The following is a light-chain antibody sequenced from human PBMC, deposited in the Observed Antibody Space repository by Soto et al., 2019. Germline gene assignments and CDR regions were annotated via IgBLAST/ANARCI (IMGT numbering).Light chain of an antibody. CDR3: QQSRT. J-gene: IGKJ2*01. CDR2: RAS. CDR1: QNVGGS. Sequence: VMTQSQATLSVSPGERATLSCRASQNVGGSVAWYQQKPGQAPRLLIYRASTRATGIPARFSGSGSGTEFTLTISSLQSEDFAVYYCQQSRTFAQGTKVDI. V-gene: IGKV3-15*01.